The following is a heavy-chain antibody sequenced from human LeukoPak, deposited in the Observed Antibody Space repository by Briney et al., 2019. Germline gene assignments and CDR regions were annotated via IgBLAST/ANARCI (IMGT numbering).Heavy chain of an antibody. CDR3: ATARGYYDSSGYYCPFDY. Sequence: ASVKVSCKVSGYTLTELSMRWVRQAPGKGLEWMGGFDPEDGETIYAQKFQGRVTMTEDTSTDTAYMELSSLRSEDTAVYYCATARGYYDSSGYYCPFDYWGHGTLVTVYS. CDR1: GYTLTELS. D-gene: IGHD3-22*01. V-gene: IGHV1-24*01. CDR2: FDPEDGET. J-gene: IGHJ4*01.